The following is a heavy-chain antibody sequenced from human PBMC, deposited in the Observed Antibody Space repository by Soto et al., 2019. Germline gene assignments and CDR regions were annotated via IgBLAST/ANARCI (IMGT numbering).Heavy chain of an antibody. Sequence: SLRLSCAASGFTFDNYAMHWVRQAPGKGLEWVSGISWNSNTIAYADSVKGRFTISRDNAKNSLYLQMNSLRAEDTAFYYCPKDTGPKWGQGTLVTVSS. J-gene: IGHJ4*02. CDR1: GFTFDNYA. V-gene: IGHV3-9*01. CDR3: PKDTGPK. CDR2: ISWNSNTI.